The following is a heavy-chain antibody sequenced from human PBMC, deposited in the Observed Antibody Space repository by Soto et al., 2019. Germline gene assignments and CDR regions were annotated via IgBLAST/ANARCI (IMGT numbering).Heavy chain of an antibody. CDR3: ARRYGYFLFDY. Sequence: SETLSLTCTVSGGPFPNGGYYWSWIRQEPGKGLEWIGYTHYSGSTYYNPSLKSRVTISVDTSKNQFSLKLSSVTAADTAVYYCARRYGYFLFDYWGQGTLVTVSS. J-gene: IGHJ4*02. V-gene: IGHV4-31*03. D-gene: IGHD5-18*01. CDR1: GGPFPNGGYY. CDR2: THYSGST.